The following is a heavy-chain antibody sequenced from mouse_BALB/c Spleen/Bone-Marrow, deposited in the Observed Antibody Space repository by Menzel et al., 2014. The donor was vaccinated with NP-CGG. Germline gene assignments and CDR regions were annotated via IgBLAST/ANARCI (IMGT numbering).Heavy chain of an antibody. V-gene: IGHV14-3*02. Sequence: EVQLQQSGAELVKPGASVKLSCTASGFNIKDTYMHWVKQRPEQGLEWIGRIDSANGNTKYDPKFQGKVTITAETSSNTAYLQLSSLTSDDTAVYYCASYYYGSNGFAYWGQGTLGTVSA. J-gene: IGHJ3*01. D-gene: IGHD1-1*01. CDR1: GFNIKDTY. CDR3: ASYYYGSNGFAY. CDR2: IDSANGNT.